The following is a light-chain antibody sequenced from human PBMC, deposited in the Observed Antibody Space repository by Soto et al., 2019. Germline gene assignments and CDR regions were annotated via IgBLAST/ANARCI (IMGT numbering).Light chain of an antibody. CDR1: QSVSSYY. Sequence: EIVLTQSPGTLSLSPGERATLSCRASQSVSSYYLAWYQQKPGQAPRLLIYGASTRAIGIPDRFSGSGSGTDFTLTISRLEPEDFAVYYCQQYGTSPWTFGLGTKVEIK. CDR3: QQYGTSPWT. J-gene: IGKJ1*01. CDR2: GAS. V-gene: IGKV3-20*01.